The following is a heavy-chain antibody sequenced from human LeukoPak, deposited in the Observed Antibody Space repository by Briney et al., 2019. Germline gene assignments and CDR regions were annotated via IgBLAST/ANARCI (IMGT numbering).Heavy chain of an antibody. D-gene: IGHD3-22*01. J-gene: IGHJ4*02. CDR3: AKAVYDTSGHYYYYFDY. CDR2: VSGSATTA. V-gene: IGHV3-23*01. Sequence: GGSLRLSCAASGFTFSRYAMNWARQAPGKGLEWVSAVSGSATTAFYADSVKGRFTISRDNSKNTLFLQMNSLRAEDTAVYYCAKAVYDTSGHYYYYFDYWGQGTLVTVSS. CDR1: GFTFSRYA.